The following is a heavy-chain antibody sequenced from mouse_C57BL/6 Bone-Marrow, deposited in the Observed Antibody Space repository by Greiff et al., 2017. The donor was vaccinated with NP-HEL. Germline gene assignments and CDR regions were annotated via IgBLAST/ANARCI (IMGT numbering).Heavy chain of an antibody. Sequence: EVKLMESGGDLVKPGGSLKLSCAASGFTFSSYGMSWVRQTPDKRLEWVATISSGGSYTYYPDSLKGRFTLSRDNATNTLYLQISSLKSEDTAMYYCARMGSSYYFDYWGQGTTLTVSS. V-gene: IGHV5-6*01. D-gene: IGHD1-1*01. CDR2: ISSGGSYT. CDR3: ARMGSSYYFDY. J-gene: IGHJ2*01. CDR1: GFTFSSYG.